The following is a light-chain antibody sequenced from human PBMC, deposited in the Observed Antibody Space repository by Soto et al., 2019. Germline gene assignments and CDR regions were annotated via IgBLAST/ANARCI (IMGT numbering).Light chain of an antibody. Sequence: EIVLTQSPGTLSLSPGEGATLSCRASQSISNTFLAWYQQRPGQAPRILIYGASRRATGIPDRFSGSGSGTDFTLTISRLEPEDFALYYCQQYYSSWTSGQGTKVEMK. J-gene: IGKJ1*01. CDR3: QQYYSSWT. CDR1: QSISNTF. CDR2: GAS. V-gene: IGKV3-20*01.